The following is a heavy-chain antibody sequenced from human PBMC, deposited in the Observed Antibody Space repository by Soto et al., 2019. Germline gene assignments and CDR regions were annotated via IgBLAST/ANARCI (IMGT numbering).Heavy chain of an antibody. V-gene: IGHV4-39*01. J-gene: IGHJ4*02. Sequence: SETLSLTCTVSGSSINSSGYYWGWIRQPPGKGLEWIGSMFYGVSTYYNPSLKSRVTVSVDTSKDQFSLNLRPVTAADTAVYYCARLPSRHLVDYWGQGTLVTVSS. CDR1: GSSINSSGYY. D-gene: IGHD3-3*02. CDR3: ARLPSRHLVDY. CDR2: MFYGVST.